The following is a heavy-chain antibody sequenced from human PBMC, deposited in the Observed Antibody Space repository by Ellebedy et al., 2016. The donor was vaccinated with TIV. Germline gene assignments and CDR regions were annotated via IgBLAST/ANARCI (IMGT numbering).Heavy chain of an antibody. J-gene: IGHJ6*02. CDR1: GGSISGSY. D-gene: IGHD3-10*01. CDR2: IYTSGST. CDR3: ARGGPPLLGFGDLAGRHGGMDV. V-gene: IGHV4-4*07. Sequence: GSLRLXXSVSGGSISGSYWLWIRLPAGKGLEWIGRIYTSGSTNYNPPLKSRLTMSVDTSKNQFSLKLTSVTAADTAVYYCARGGPPLLGFGDLAGRHGGMDVWGRGTTVTVSS.